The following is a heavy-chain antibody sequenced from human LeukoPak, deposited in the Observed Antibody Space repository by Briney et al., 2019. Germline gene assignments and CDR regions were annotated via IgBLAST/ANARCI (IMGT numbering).Heavy chain of an antibody. CDR3: ARGSYYYDSSGYPFDY. CDR2: INWNGGST. D-gene: IGHD3-22*01. CDR1: GFTFAGYG. J-gene: IGHJ4*02. Sequence: GGSLRLSCAASGFTFAGYGMSWVRQAPGKGLEWVSGINWNGGSTGYADSVKGRFTISRDNAKNSLYLQMNSLRAEDTALYYCARGSYYYDSSGYPFDYWGQGTLVTVSS. V-gene: IGHV3-20*04.